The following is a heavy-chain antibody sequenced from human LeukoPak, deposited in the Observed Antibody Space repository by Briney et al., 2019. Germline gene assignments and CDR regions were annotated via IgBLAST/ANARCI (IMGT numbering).Heavy chain of an antibody. D-gene: IGHD2-2*01. CDR2: LNLNGGDT. CDR1: GYIFGDYG. J-gene: IGHJ3*01. Sequence: GRSPRLSCAGSGYIFGDYGMICGREPPGQGLEWGSGLNLNGGDTAYANSVRGRFTISRDNARKSLFLQMDSLRVDDTGLYYCARDTAVGGFYQNTFELWGQGTMVTVSS. CDR3: ARDTAVGGFYQNTFEL. V-gene: IGHV3-20*04.